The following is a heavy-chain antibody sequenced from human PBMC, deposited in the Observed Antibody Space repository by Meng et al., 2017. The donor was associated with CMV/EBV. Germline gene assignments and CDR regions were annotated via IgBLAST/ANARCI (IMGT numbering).Heavy chain of an antibody. CDR2: VSAYNGNT. Sequence: SYGISWVRQAPGQGREWMGWVSAYNGNTNYAQKLQGRVTRTTDTSTSTAYMELRSLRSDDTAVYYCARKDLDCSGGSCYGGPFDYWGQGTLVTVSS. CDR1: SYG. V-gene: IGHV1-18*01. D-gene: IGHD2-15*01. J-gene: IGHJ4*02. CDR3: ARKDLDCSGGSCYGGPFDY.